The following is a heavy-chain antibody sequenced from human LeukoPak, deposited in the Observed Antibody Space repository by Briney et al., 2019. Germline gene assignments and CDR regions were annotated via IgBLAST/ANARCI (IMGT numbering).Heavy chain of an antibody. CDR3: ARGHRDGNPTGY. D-gene: IGHD5-24*01. J-gene: IGHJ4*02. CDR1: GGSFSGYY. Sequence: PSETLSLTCAVFGGSFSGYYWSWIRQPPGKGLEWIGEINHSGSTNYNPSLKSRATISVDTSKNQFSLKLSSVTAADTAVYYCARGHRDGNPTGYWGQGTLVTVSS. CDR2: INHSGST. V-gene: IGHV4-34*01.